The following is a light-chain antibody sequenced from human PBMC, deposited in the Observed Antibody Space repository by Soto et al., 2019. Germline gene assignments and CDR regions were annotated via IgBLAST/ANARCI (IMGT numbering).Light chain of an antibody. CDR2: GAF. V-gene: IGKV3-20*01. CDR3: KQYGSSPLT. CDR1: QSVSNNY. J-gene: IGKJ4*01. Sequence: EIVLTQSPGSLSLSPGERATLSCRASQSVSNNYLAWYQQKPGQAPRLLIYGAFSRATGIQDRFSGGGSGTDFTLTIRRLEPEDFAVYYCKQYGSSPLTVGGGTKVDIK.